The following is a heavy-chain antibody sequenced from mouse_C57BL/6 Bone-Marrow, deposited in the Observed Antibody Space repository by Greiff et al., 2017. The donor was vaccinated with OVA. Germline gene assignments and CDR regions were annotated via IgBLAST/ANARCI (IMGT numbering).Heavy chain of an antibody. V-gene: IGHV5-17*01. J-gene: IGHJ2*01. Sequence: EVQGVESGGGLVKPGGSLKLSCAASGFTFSDYGMHWVRQAPEKGLEWVAYISSGSSTIYYADTVKGRFTISGDNAKNTLFLQMTSLRSEDTAMYYCARGGYGSSFPYYFDYWGQGTTLTVSS. CDR3: ARGGYGSSFPYYFDY. CDR2: ISSGSSTI. CDR1: GFTFSDYG. D-gene: IGHD1-1*01.